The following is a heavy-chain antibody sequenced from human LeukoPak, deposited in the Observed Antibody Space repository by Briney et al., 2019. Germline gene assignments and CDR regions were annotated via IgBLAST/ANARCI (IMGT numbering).Heavy chain of an antibody. CDR2: IYYSGST. CDR3: ARAVADELIDY. CDR1: GGSISSYY. J-gene: IGHJ4*02. V-gene: IGHV4-59*12. Sequence: PSETLSLTCTVSGGSISSYYWSWIRQPPGKGLEWIGYIYYSGSTNYNPSLKSRVTISVDTSKNQFSLKLSSVTAADTAVYYCARAVADELIDYWGQGTLVTVSS. D-gene: IGHD6-19*01.